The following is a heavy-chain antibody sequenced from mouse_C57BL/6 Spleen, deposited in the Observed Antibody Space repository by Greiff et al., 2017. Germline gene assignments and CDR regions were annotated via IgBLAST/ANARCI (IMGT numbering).Heavy chain of an antibody. CDR1: GFTFSSYA. CDR2: ISDGGSYT. J-gene: IGHJ2*01. Sequence: EVKVVESGGGLVKPGGSLKLSCAASGFTFSSYAMSWVRQTPEKRLEWVATISDGGSYTYYPDNVKGRFTISRDNAKNNLYLQMSHLKSEDTAMYYGARENYYYGSSYDPFDYWGQGTTLTVSS. CDR3: ARENYYYGSSYDPFDY. D-gene: IGHD1-1*01. V-gene: IGHV5-4*01.